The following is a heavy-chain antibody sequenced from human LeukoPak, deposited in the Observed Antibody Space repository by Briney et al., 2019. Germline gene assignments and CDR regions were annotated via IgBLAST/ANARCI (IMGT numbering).Heavy chain of an antibody. CDR2: SSGSGGGT. CDR1: GFTFSNYA. V-gene: IGHV3-23*01. J-gene: IGHJ4*02. Sequence: GGSLRLSCAASGFTFSNYAMTWVRQAPGKGLEWVSGSSGSGGGTYYTDSVKGRFTISRDNSQSTLYLQMNSLRAEDTAVYYCARARNNYDSSGYSALDYWGQGTLVTVSS. D-gene: IGHD3-22*01. CDR3: ARARNNYDSSGYSALDY.